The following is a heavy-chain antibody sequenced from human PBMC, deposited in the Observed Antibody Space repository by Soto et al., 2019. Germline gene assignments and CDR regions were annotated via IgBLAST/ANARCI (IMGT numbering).Heavy chain of an antibody. J-gene: IGHJ4*02. D-gene: IGHD6-19*01. CDR2: ISSSSGTT. V-gene: IGHV3-48*02. CDR3: ARDRGSSGWFDY. CDR1: GFTFSSYS. Sequence: GGSLRLSCAAAGFTFSSYSMTWVRQAPGKGLEWVSDISSSSGTTHYADSVKDRFTISRDNPKKSLYLQMNSLRDEDTAVYYCARDRGSSGWFDYWGQGTLVTVSS.